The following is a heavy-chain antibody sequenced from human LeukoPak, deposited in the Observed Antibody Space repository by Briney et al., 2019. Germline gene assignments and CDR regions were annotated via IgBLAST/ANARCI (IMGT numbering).Heavy chain of an antibody. D-gene: IGHD3-10*01. J-gene: IGHJ3*02. CDR1: AGSFSSYY. Sequence: PSPTLSLTCTVSAGSFSSYYWSWIRQPPGNGLEWIGYIYYNGSTTYNPSIKSRVTISVDTSKNQFSLKLSSVTAADTAVYYCARDQPFYYYGWGSYSLIQHEQNERVPFDIWGQGTMVTVSS. V-gene: IGHV4-59*01. CDR3: ARDQPFYYYGWGSYSLIQHEQNERVPFDI. CDR2: IYYNGST.